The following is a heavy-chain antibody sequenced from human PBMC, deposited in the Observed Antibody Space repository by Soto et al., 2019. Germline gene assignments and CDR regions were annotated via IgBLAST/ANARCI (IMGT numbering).Heavy chain of an antibody. CDR1: GFTFDDYA. J-gene: IGHJ3*02. CDR3: GGAAAGLGAFDI. CDR2: ISWNSGSI. V-gene: IGHV3-9*01. D-gene: IGHD6-13*01. Sequence: GGSLRLSCAASGFTFDDYAMHWVRQAPGKGLEWVSGISWNSGSIGYADSVKGRFTISRDNAKNSLYLQMNSLRAEDTALYYCGGAAAGLGAFDIWGQGTMVTVSS.